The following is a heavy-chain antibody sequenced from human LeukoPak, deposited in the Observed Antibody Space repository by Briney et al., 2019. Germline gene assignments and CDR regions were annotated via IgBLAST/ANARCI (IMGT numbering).Heavy chain of an antibody. J-gene: IGHJ4*02. V-gene: IGHV4-39*07. Sequence: SETLSLTCTVSGDSIRTSTYYWGWIRQPPGKGLEWIGYIYHSGSTYYNPSLKSRVTISVDRSKNQFSLKLSSVTAADTAVYYCARVPAMVGGFDYWGQGTLVTVSS. CDR1: GDSIRTSTYY. CDR3: ARVPAMVGGFDY. D-gene: IGHD5-18*01. CDR2: IYHSGST.